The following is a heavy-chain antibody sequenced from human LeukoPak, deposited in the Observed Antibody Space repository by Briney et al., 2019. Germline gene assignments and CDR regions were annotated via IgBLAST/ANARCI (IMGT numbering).Heavy chain of an antibody. V-gene: IGHV4-34*01. CDR2: INHSGST. Sequence: SETLSLTCAVYGGSFSGYYWSWIRQPPGKGLEWIGEINHSGSTNYNPSLKSRVTISVDTSKNQFSLKLSSVTAADTAVYYCARQRLGELSLNLTGRNWFDPWGQGTLVTVSS. CDR3: ARQRLGELSLNLTGRNWFDP. CDR1: GGSFSGYY. D-gene: IGHD3-16*02. J-gene: IGHJ5*02.